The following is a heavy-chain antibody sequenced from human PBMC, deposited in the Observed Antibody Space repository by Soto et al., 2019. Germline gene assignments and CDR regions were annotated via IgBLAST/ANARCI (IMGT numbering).Heavy chain of an antibody. CDR1: GFTFSSYG. CDR3: AKARRKQWLGELVRRVPWFDP. V-gene: IGHV3-30*18. J-gene: IGHJ5*02. Sequence: GGSLRLSCAASGFTFSSYGMHWVRQAPGKGLEWVAVISYDGSNKYYADSVKGRFTISRDNSKNTLYLQMNSLRAEDTAVYYCAKARRKQWLGELVRRVPWFDPWGQGTLVTVSS. CDR2: ISYDGSNK. D-gene: IGHD6-19*01.